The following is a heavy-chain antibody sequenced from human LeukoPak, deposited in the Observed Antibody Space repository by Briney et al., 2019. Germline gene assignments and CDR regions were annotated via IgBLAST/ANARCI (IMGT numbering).Heavy chain of an antibody. D-gene: IGHD3-10*01. CDR1: GFTFSSYA. V-gene: IGHV3-30*04. CDR2: ISYDGSNK. J-gene: IGHJ3*02. Sequence: GGSLRLSCAASGFTFSSYAMHWVRQAPGKGLEWVAVISYDGSNKYYADSVKGRFTISRDNAKNTLYLQMNSLRAEDTAVYYCARDGSVRVFDIWGQGTMVTVSS. CDR3: ARDGSVRVFDI.